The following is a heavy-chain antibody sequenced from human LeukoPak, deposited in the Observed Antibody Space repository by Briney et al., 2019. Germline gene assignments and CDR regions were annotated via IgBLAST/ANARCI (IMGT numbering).Heavy chain of an antibody. CDR3: ARIGSSYYDFWSAGRTNPTFDY. Sequence: SETLSLTCAVYGGSFSGYYWSWIRQPPGKGLEWIGQINHSGTTNYNPSLKSRVTISVDTAKNQFSLNLSSVTAADTAVYYCARIGSSYYDFWSAGRTNPTFDYWGQGTLVTVSS. D-gene: IGHD3-3*01. CDR2: INHSGTT. J-gene: IGHJ4*02. V-gene: IGHV4-34*01. CDR1: GGSFSGYY.